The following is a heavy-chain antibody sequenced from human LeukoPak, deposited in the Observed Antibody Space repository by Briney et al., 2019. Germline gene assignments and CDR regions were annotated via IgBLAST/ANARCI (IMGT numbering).Heavy chain of an antibody. V-gene: IGHV3-7*01. D-gene: IGHD3-10*01. J-gene: IGHJ4*02. CDR3: AWSRGSGGPFDF. Sequence: GGSLRLSCAASGFTFSTYWMSWVRQAPGKGLEWVANIKLDGSERYYVDSVRGRFTISRDYSKNSLDLQLNSLRAEDTAVYYCAWSRGSGGPFDFWGQGTLVTVSS. CDR1: GFTFSTYW. CDR2: IKLDGSER.